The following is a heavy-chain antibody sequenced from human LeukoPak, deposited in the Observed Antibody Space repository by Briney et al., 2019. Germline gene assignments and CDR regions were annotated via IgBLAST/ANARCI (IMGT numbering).Heavy chain of an antibody. D-gene: IGHD3-10*02. CDR3: AELGITMIGGV. CDR2: ISSSGSTI. J-gene: IGHJ6*04. CDR1: GFSFSNYW. Sequence: GGSPRLSCAASGFSFSNYWMHWVRQAPGKGLEWVSYISSSGSTIYYADSVKGRFTISRDNAKNSLYLQMNSLRAEDTAVYYCAELGITMIGGVWGKGTTVTISS. V-gene: IGHV3-48*04.